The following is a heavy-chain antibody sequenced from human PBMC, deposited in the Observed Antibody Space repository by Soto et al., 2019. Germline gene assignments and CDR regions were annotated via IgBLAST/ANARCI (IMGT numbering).Heavy chain of an antibody. CDR2: IYYSGST. Sequence: SETLSLTCTVSGGSISSYYWSWIRQPPGKGLEWIGYIYYSGSTNYNPSLKSRVTISVDTSKNQFSLKLGSVTAADTAVYYCARGPGYSSSWYDYWGQGTLVTVSS. V-gene: IGHV4-59*01. D-gene: IGHD6-13*01. CDR1: GGSISSYY. J-gene: IGHJ4*02. CDR3: ARGPGYSSSWYDY.